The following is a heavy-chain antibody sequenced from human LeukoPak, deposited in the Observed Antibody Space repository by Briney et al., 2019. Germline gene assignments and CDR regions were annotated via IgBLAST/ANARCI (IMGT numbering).Heavy chain of an antibody. V-gene: IGHV1-69*01. CDR1: GGTFSSYA. Sequence: GASVKVSCKASGGTFSSYAISWVRQAPGQGLEWMGGIIPIFGTANYAQKFQGRVTITADESTSTAYMELSSLRSEDTAVYYCAISDCSSTSCYTDGFDYWGQGTLVTVSS. CDR2: IIPIFGTA. J-gene: IGHJ4*02. D-gene: IGHD2-2*02. CDR3: AISDCSSTSCYTDGFDY.